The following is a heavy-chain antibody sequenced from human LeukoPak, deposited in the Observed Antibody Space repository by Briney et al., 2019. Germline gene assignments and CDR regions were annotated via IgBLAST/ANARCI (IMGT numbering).Heavy chain of an antibody. J-gene: IGHJ4*02. V-gene: IGHV1-69*13. Sequence: SVKVSCKASGGTFISYAISGVRQAPGQGREWMGGSIPIFGTANYAQKFQGRVTITADESTSTAYMELSSLRSEDTAVYYCASDVEDGSGSFVYYFDYWGQGTLVTVSS. D-gene: IGHD3-10*01. CDR3: ASDVEDGSGSFVYYFDY. CDR1: GGTFISYA. CDR2: SIPIFGTA.